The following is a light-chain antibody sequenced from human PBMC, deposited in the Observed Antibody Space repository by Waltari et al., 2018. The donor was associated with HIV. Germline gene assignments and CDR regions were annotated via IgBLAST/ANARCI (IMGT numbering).Light chain of an antibody. CDR1: SSDVGGYHY. V-gene: IGLV2-8*01. CDR3: SSYAGSSNLRV. J-gene: IGLJ2*01. CDR2: EVT. Sequence: QSALTQPPSASGSPGQSVTISCTVTSSDVGGYHYVSWYQQHPGKAPKLMIYEVTKRPSGVPDRFSGSKSGNTASLTVSGLQAEDEADYYCSSYAGSSNLRVFGGGTKLTVL.